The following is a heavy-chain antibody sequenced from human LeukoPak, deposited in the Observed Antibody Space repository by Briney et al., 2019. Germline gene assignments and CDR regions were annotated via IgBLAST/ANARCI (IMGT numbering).Heavy chain of an antibody. V-gene: IGHV4-4*07. Sequence: PSETLSLTCTVSGGSISNYYWSWIRQPAGKGLDWIGRIYTSGSTNYNPSLKSRVAISVDKSKNQFSLKLSSVTAADTAVYYCASSGLMRESFDYWGQGTLVTVSS. CDR3: ASSGLMRESFDY. CDR1: GGSISNYY. CDR2: IYTSGST. D-gene: IGHD3-10*01. J-gene: IGHJ4*02.